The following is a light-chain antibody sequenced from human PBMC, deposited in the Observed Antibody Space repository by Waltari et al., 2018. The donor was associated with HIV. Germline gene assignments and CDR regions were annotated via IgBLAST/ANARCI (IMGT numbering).Light chain of an antibody. Sequence: QAVLTQPSSLSASPGASASLTCTLRSGINVGTSRIYWYQQKPGSPPQYLLRYKSDSDKQQGAGVPSRFSGSKNASANAGILPISGLQSEGEADYDCMVWHSSAWVFGGGTKLTVL. CDR1: SGINVGTSR. CDR2: YKSDSDK. J-gene: IGLJ3*02. CDR3: MVWHSSAWV. V-gene: IGLV5-45*03.